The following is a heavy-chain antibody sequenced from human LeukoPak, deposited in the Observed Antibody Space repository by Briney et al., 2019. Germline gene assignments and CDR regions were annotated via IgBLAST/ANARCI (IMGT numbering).Heavy chain of an antibody. J-gene: IGHJ6*04. V-gene: IGHV4-34*01. CDR1: GGSLSGYY. CDR2: INHSGST. D-gene: IGHD6-13*01. CDR3: ARGPGIAAAKRYGMDV. Sequence: SSETLSLTCAVYGGSLSGYYWSWIRQPPGKGLEWIGEINHSGSTNYNPSLKSRVTISVDTSKNQFSLKLSSVTAADTAVYYCARGPGIAAAKRYGMDVWGKGTTVTVSS.